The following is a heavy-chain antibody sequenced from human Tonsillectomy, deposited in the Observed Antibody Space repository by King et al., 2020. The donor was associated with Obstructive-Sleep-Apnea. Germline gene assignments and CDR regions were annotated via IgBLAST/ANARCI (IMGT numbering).Heavy chain of an antibody. V-gene: IGHV3-30*04. CDR3: ARDRQRGIADRHGVFYYYYGMDV. D-gene: IGHD6-6*01. CDR1: GFTFRSYA. Sequence: VQLVESGGGVVQPGRSLRLSCAASGFTFRSYAMHWVRQAPGKGLEWVAVISYDGSNKYYADSVKGRFTISRDISKNTLYLQMNSLRAEDTALYYCARDRQRGIADRHGVFYYYYGMDVWGQGTTVTVSS. J-gene: IGHJ6*02. CDR2: ISYDGSNK.